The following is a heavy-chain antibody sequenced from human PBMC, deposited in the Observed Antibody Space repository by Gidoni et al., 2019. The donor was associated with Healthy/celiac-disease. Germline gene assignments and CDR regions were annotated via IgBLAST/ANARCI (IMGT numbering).Heavy chain of an antibody. CDR1: GFTFSSYS. J-gene: IGHJ3*02. CDR2: ISSSSSTI. CDR3: ARGTSGWYLNAFDI. V-gene: IGHV3-48*02. D-gene: IGHD6-19*01. Sequence: EVQLVESGGGLVQPGGSLRLSCAASGFTFSSYSMNWVRPAPGKGLEWVSYISSSSSTIYYADSVKGRFTISRDNAKNSLYLQMNSLRDEDTAVYYCARGTSGWYLNAFDIWGQGTMVTVSS.